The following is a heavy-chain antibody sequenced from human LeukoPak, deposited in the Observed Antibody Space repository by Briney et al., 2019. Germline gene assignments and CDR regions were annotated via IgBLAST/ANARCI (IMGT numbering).Heavy chain of an antibody. CDR1: GGSFSGYY. CDR2: INHSGST. V-gene: IGHV4-34*01. D-gene: IGHD7-27*01. CDR3: ARGGWGFGFDP. Sequence: SETPSLTCAVYGGSFSGYYWSWIRQPPGKGLEWIGEINHSGSTNYNPSLKSRVTISVDTSKNQFSLKLSSVTAADTAVYYCARGGWGFGFDPWGQGTLVTVSS. J-gene: IGHJ5*02.